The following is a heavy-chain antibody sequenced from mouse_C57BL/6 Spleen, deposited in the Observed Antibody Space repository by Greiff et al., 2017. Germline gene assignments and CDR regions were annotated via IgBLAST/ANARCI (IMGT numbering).Heavy chain of an antibody. CDR1: GYAFSSYW. Sequence: QVQLQQSGAELVKPGASVKISCKASGYAFSSYWMNWVKQRPGKGLEWIGQIYPGDGDTNYNGKFKGKATQTADKSSSTAYMQLSSLTSEDSAVYFCARYYSNYLYYFGYWGKGTTLTVSS. CDR2: IYPGDGDT. V-gene: IGHV1-80*01. D-gene: IGHD2-5*01. CDR3: ARYYSNYLYYFGY. J-gene: IGHJ2*01.